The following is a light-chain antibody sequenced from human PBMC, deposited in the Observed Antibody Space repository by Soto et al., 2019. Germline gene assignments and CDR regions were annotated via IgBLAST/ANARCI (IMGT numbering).Light chain of an antibody. CDR3: MQTFQTVG. CDR2: LGS. V-gene: IGKV2-28*01. J-gene: IGKJ4*01. Sequence: VMTQSPPSLAVTPGEPVSISCRSSRSLLTANGYHYLDWYLQKPGQSPQLLIYLGSYRASGVPDRFSGSGSGTDFSLKISRVEAEDVGVYYCMQTFQTVGFGGGTKVDIK. CDR1: RSLLTANGYHY.